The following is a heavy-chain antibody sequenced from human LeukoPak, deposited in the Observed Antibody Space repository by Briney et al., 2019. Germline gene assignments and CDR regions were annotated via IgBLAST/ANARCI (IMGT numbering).Heavy chain of an antibody. J-gene: IGHJ4*02. V-gene: IGHV1-46*01. CDR1: GYTFTSYY. Sequence: ASVKVSCKASGYTFTSYYIHWVRQAPGQGLEWMGLINPGDGSTGYAQKFQGRVTMTRDTSTSTVYMQLSSLRSEDTAVYYCARWDSSSSAASLDYWGQGTLVTVSS. CDR3: ARWDSSSSAASLDY. D-gene: IGHD6-6*01. CDR2: INPGDGST.